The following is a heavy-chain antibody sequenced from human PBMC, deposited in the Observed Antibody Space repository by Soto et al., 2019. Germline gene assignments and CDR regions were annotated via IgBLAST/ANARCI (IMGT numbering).Heavy chain of an antibody. D-gene: IGHD6-13*01. J-gene: IGHJ5*02. V-gene: IGHV3-30-3*01. CDR1: GFTFSSYA. CDR3: ARGGSSSWYRWFDP. CDR2: ISYDGSNK. Sequence: RRLSCAASGFTFSSYAMHWVRQAPGKGLEWVAVISYDGSNKYYADSVKGRFTISRDNSKNTLYLQMNSLRAEDTAVYYCARGGSSSWYRWFDPWGQGTLVTVSS.